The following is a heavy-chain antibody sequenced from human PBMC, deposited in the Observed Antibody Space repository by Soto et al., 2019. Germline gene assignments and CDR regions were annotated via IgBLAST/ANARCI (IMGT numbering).Heavy chain of an antibody. CDR3: ARGVRFLEWFNDTYFDY. Sequence: SETLSLTCTVSGGSISSYYWSWIRQPPGKELEWIGYIYYSGSTNYNPSLKSRVTISVDTSKNQFSLKLSSVTAADTAVYYCARGVRFLEWFNDTYFDYWGQGTLVTVSS. D-gene: IGHD3-3*01. J-gene: IGHJ4*02. CDR2: IYYSGST. CDR1: GGSISSYY. V-gene: IGHV4-59*01.